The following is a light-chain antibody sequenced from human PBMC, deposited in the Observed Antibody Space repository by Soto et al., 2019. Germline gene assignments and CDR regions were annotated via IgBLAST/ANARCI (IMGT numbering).Light chain of an antibody. CDR2: DNN. CDR1: SSNIGAGYD. Sequence: QSVLTQPPSVSGAPVQRVTISCTGSSSNIGAGYDVHWYQQFPGTAPKLLLYDNNYRPSGVPDRFSGSKSGSSASLAISGLQSEDEADYYCQSYDSSLSGSLFGGGTKLTVL. CDR3: QSYDSSLSGSL. J-gene: IGLJ2*01. V-gene: IGLV1-40*01.